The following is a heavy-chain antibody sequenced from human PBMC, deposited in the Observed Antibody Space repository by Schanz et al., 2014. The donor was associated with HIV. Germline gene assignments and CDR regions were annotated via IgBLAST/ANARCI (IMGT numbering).Heavy chain of an antibody. J-gene: IGHJ6*02. Sequence: QAQLVQSAAEVKKPGSSVRVSCKASGGTFISYAVSWVRQAPGQGPEWLGGIIPNFDTPKYAQKFQRSLTITADKSTSTVYLELSSLTSEDTAVYYCARGTYATPVQYYFYYGMDVWGQGTMVTVSS. V-gene: IGHV1-69*06. CDR3: ARGTYATPVQYYFYYGMDV. CDR2: IIPNFDTP. CDR1: GGTFISYA. D-gene: IGHD1-1*01.